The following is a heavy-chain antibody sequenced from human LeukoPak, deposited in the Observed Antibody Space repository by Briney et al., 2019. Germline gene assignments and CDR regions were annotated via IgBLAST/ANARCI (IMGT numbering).Heavy chain of an antibody. J-gene: IGHJ4*02. Sequence: GASVKVSCKASGYTFTSYGISWVRQAPGQGLEWMGWINTNTGNPTYAQGFTGRFVFSLDTSVSTAFLRISSLKAEDTAVYYCARDRPGYSSGFDYWGQGTLVTVSS. D-gene: IGHD6-19*01. V-gene: IGHV7-4-1*02. CDR2: INTNTGNP. CDR3: ARDRPGYSSGFDY. CDR1: GYTFTSYG.